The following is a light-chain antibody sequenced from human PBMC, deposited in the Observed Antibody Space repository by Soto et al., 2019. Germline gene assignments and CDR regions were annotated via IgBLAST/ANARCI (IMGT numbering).Light chain of an antibody. Sequence: EIVMTQSPATLSVSPGERVTLSCRATQSFTYKLAWYQQKPGQAPRLLIYAASTRIGGVPARFSGSGSGAEFTLTISSLQSEDFAVYYCQQYNDWPRTFGGGTKVEIK. CDR2: AAS. CDR3: QQYNDWPRT. CDR1: QSFTYK. V-gene: IGKV3-15*01. J-gene: IGKJ4*01.